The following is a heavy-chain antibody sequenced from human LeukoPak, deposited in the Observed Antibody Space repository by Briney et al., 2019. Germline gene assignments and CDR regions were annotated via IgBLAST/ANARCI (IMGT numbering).Heavy chain of an antibody. V-gene: IGHV3-21*01. CDR3: ARAPAAVLWFGESLGDYGMDV. Sequence: GGSLRLSCAASGFTFTSYSMNWVRQAPGKGLECVSSISSSYIYYADSVTGRFTISRDNAKNSLYLQMNSLRAEDTAVYYCARAPAAVLWFGESLGDYGMDVWGQGTTVTVSS. J-gene: IGHJ6*02. CDR1: GFTFTSYS. CDR2: ISSSYI. D-gene: IGHD3-10*01.